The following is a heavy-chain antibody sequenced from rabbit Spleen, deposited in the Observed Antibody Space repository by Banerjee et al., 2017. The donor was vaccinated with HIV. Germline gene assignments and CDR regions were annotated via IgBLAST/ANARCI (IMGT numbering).Heavy chain of an antibody. CDR3: ARDAGTSFSTYGMDL. J-gene: IGHJ6*01. D-gene: IGHD8-1*01. Sequence: QSLEESGGGLVKPGASLTLTCKASGVSFSSGYDMCWVRQAPGKGLEWIACVYAGSSGSTYSATWAKGRFTISKTASTTVTLQMASLTAADTATYFCARDAGTSFSTYGMDLWGPGTLVTVS. V-gene: IGHV1S40*01. CDR1: GVSFSSGYD. CDR2: VYAGSSGST.